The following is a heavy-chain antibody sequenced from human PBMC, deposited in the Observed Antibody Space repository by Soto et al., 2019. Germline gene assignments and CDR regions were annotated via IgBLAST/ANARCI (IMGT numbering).Heavy chain of an antibody. CDR3: GRGRSGQIVIFS. D-gene: IGHD1-26*01. CDR1: GYTFTGHY. V-gene: IGHV1-2*02. Sequence: ASVKVSCKTSGYTFTGHYIHWVRQAPQQGPEWMGEIGPESGATRYAQKFRGRVTMTMDTSITTVYMELKNLSPDDTAVYYCGRGRSGQIVIFSWGQGTPVTVYS. CDR2: IGPESGAT. J-gene: IGHJ5*02.